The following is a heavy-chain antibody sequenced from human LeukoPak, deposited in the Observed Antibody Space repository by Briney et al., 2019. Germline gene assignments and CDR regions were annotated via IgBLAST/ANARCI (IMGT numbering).Heavy chain of an antibody. J-gene: IGHJ4*02. V-gene: IGHV3-21*04. CDR1: GFTFSSHD. CDR2: ISSSSYYI. CDR3: ARDNLRSGSYPHDY. Sequence: PGGSLRLSCLGSGFTFSSHDMDWVRQAPGKGLEWVSSISSSSYYIYYADSVKGRFTISRDNAQNSVYLQMNSLRAEDTALYYCARDNLRSGSYPHDYWGQGTLVTVSS. D-gene: IGHD1-26*01.